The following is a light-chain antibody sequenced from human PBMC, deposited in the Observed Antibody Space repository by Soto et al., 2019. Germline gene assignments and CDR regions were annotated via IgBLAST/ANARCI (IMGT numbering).Light chain of an antibody. CDR2: DVS. V-gene: IGLV2-14*01. Sequence: QSALTQPASVSGSPGQSITISCTGTSSDVGLYNYVSWYQHHPGKAPKLMIYDVSDRPSGVSNRFSGSKSGNTASLTISGLPAEDEDDYYCSSYTSTSTAKFGGGTKLTVL. CDR1: SSDVGLYNY. CDR3: SSYTSTSTAK. J-gene: IGLJ2*01.